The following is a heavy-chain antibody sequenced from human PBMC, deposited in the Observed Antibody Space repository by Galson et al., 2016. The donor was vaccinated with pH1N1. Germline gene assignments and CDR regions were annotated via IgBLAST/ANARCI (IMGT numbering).Heavy chain of an antibody. CDR2: ISYTGST. J-gene: IGHJ4*02. Sequence: ETLSLTCTVSGGSVTSNTSYWSWIRQPPGKGLEWLAYISYTGSTDYNPSLKSRVTISLDTSKNQFSLNLTSVTAADTAVYYCARAFGAATSDYWGQGTLVTVSS. D-gene: IGHD2-15*01. CDR1: GGSVTSNTSY. V-gene: IGHV4-61*01. CDR3: ARAFGAATSDY.